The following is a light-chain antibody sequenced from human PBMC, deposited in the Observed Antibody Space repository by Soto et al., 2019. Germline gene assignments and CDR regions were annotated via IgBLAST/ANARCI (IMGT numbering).Light chain of an antibody. CDR1: QSISSW. V-gene: IGKV1-5*03. Sequence: DIQMTQSPSTLSASVGDRVTITCRASQSISSWLAWYQQKPGKAPKLLIYKASSLESGVPPRFSGSGSGTEFTLTISSLQPDDFATYYCQQYNSYSLTWTFGQGTKVEIK. CDR3: QQYNSYSLTWT. J-gene: IGKJ1*01. CDR2: KAS.